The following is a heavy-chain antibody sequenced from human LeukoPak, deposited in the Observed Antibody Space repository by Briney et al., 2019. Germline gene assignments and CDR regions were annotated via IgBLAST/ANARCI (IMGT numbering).Heavy chain of an antibody. CDR3: AKVPYYYDSSGYHYFDY. Sequence: GGSLRLSCAASGFTFSNAWMSWVRQAPGKGLEWVGRIKSKTDGGTTDYAAPVKGRFTISRDDSKNTLYLQMNSLRAEDTAVYYCAKVPYYYDSSGYHYFDYWGQGTLVTVSS. CDR1: GFTFSNAW. V-gene: IGHV3-15*01. D-gene: IGHD3-22*01. CDR2: IKSKTDGGTT. J-gene: IGHJ4*02.